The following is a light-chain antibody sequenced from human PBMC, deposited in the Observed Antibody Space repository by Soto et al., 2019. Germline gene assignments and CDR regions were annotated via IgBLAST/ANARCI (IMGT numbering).Light chain of an antibody. CDR2: GAS. J-gene: IGKJ1*01. Sequence: EIVMTQSPATLSVSPGERATLSCRASQSVSSNLAWYQQKPGQAPRLLIYGASTRATGIPARFSGSGSGKEFTLTISSLQYEDVAVYYCQQYNNWRTFGQGTKVEIK. CDR1: QSVSSN. CDR3: QQYNNWRT. V-gene: IGKV3-15*01.